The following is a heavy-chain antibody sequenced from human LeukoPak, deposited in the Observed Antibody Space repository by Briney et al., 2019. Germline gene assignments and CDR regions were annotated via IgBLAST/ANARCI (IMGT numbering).Heavy chain of an antibody. V-gene: IGHV3-7*01. D-gene: IGHD4-23*01. CDR2: INQDGSQF. Sequence: PGGTLSLSCAASGFIFSSYWMSWVRQPPGKGLERVANINQDGSQFNYMDSVKGRFTISRENAKTSLNPQMNSLRDEATAIYFCARNRNYPDGGSSFDFDYWGQGTLVTVSS. J-gene: IGHJ4*02. CDR3: ARNRNYPDGGSSFDFDY. CDR1: GFIFSSYW.